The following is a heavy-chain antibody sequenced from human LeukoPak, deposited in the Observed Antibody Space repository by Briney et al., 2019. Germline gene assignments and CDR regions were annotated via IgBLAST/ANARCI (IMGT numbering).Heavy chain of an antibody. D-gene: IGHD6-6*01. V-gene: IGHV3-48*03. CDR2: ISSSGSTI. J-gene: IGHJ6*03. Sequence: GGSLRLSCAASGFTFSSYEMNWLRQAPGKGLEWVSYISSSGSTIYYADSVKGRFTISRDNAKNSLYLQMNSLRAEDTAVYYCAIDRYSSSPYYYYYYYMDVWGKGTTVTVSS. CDR3: AIDRYSSSPYYYYYYYMDV. CDR1: GFTFSSYE.